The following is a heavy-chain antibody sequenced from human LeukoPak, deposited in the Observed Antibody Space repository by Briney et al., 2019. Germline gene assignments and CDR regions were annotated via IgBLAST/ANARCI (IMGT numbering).Heavy chain of an antibody. J-gene: IGHJ4*02. Sequence: PSETLSLTCTVSGGSISSSSYYWGWIRQPPGKGLEWIGSIYDSGSTYYNPSLKSRVTISVDTSKNQFSLKLSSVTAADTAVYYCARQTFPNDSSGYYLDYWGQGTLVTVSS. CDR1: GGSISSSSYY. CDR2: IYDSGST. D-gene: IGHD3-22*01. V-gene: IGHV4-39*01. CDR3: ARQTFPNDSSGYYLDY.